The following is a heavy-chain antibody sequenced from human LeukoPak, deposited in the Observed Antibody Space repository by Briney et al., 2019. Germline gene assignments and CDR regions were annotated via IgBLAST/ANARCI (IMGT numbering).Heavy chain of an antibody. CDR2: IYYSGST. J-gene: IGHJ4*02. CDR3: ARSIAAAGYYFDY. Sequence: SETLSLTCTVSGGSISSYYWSWIRQPPGKGLEGIGYIYYSGSTNYNPSLKSRVTVSVDTSKTQFSLKLSSVTAADTAVYYCARSIAAAGYYFDYWGQGTLVTVSS. CDR1: GGSISSYY. V-gene: IGHV4-59*12. D-gene: IGHD6-13*01.